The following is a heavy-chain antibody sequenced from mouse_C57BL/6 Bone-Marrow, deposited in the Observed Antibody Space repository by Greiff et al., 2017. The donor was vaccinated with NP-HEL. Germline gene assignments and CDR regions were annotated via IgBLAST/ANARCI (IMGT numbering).Heavy chain of an antibody. Sequence: QVQLQQPGAELVRPGSSVKLSCKASGYTFTSYWMDWVKQRPGQGLEWIGEIDPSDSYTNYNQKFKGKATLTVDTSSSTAYMQLSSLTSEDSAVYYCARRDYLYAMDYWGQGTSVTVSS. D-gene: IGHD2-4*01. CDR2: IDPSDSYT. CDR3: ARRDYLYAMDY. CDR1: GYTFTSYW. V-gene: IGHV1-59*01. J-gene: IGHJ4*01.